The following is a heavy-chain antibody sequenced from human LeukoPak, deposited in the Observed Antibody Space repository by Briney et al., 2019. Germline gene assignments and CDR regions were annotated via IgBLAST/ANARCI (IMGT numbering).Heavy chain of an antibody. CDR2: IYTSGST. J-gene: IGHJ6*03. CDR3: ARGDSSSSYLYYYYYMDV. D-gene: IGHD6-6*01. Sequence: PSQTLSLTCTVSGGSISSGSYYWSWIRQPAGKGLEWIGRIYTSGSTNYNPSLKSRVTISGDTSKNQFSLKLSSVTAADTALYYCARGDSSSSYLYYYYYMDVWGKGTTVTVSS. CDR1: GGSISSGSYY. V-gene: IGHV4-61*02.